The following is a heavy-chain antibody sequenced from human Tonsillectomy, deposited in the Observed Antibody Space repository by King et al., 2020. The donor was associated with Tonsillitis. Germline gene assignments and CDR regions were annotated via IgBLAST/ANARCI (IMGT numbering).Heavy chain of an antibody. CDR2: IYPGDSES. D-gene: IGHD3-3*02. J-gene: IGHJ6*02. CDR3: AREISIGGVIRYGMDV. V-gene: IGHV5-51*01. CDR1: GYSFTNYW. Sequence: DVQLVQSGAEVTKPGESLRISCKGSGYSFTNYWIGWVRQMPGKGLEWMGIIYPGDSESRYSPSFQGQVTISADKSISTAYLQWSRLKASDTAIYYCAREISIGGVIRYGMDVWGQGTTVTVSS.